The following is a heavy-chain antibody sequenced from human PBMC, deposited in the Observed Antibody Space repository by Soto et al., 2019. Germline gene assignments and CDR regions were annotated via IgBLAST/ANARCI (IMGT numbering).Heavy chain of an antibody. D-gene: IGHD5-12*01. CDR2: ISSSSSYI. J-gene: IGHJ6*02. V-gene: IGHV3-21*01. CDR1: GFTFSSYS. CDR3: ARDGGRDGYNPMDYYGMDV. Sequence: VGSLRLSCAASGFTFSSYSMNWVRQARGKGLEWVSSISSSSSYIYYADSVKGRFTISRDNAKNSLYLQMNSLRAEDTAAYYCARDGGRDGYNPMDYYGMDVWGQGTTVTVSS.